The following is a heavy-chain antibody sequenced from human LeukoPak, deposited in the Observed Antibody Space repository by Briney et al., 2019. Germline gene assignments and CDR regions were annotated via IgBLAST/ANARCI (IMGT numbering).Heavy chain of an antibody. V-gene: IGHV3-23*01. Sequence: PGGSLRLSCAASGFTFRSHAMSWVRQAPGKGLEWVSGTSVSGGSTYYADSVKGRFTISRDNSKNTLYLQMNSLRAEDTAVYYCARVPTTVTTVYFDYWGQGTLVTVSS. CDR3: ARVPTTVTTVYFDY. CDR1: GFTFRSHA. D-gene: IGHD4-17*01. J-gene: IGHJ4*02. CDR2: TSVSGGST.